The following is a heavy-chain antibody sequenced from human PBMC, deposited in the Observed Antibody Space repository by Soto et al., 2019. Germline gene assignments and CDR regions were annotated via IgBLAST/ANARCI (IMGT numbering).Heavy chain of an antibody. CDR1: GASIITDNW. CDR3: ARASESSKVRGVVIN. J-gene: IGHJ4*02. V-gene: IGHV4-4*02. Sequence: QVQLQESGPGLVKPSGTLSLTCALSGASIITDNWWSWVRQPPGKEMEWIGEIFHSGNTNFNPSVKSRVTISVEPSKSQFALSVSSVTAADTAISYCARASESSKVRGVVINWGQGTLVTVSS. D-gene: IGHD3-10*01. CDR2: IFHSGNT.